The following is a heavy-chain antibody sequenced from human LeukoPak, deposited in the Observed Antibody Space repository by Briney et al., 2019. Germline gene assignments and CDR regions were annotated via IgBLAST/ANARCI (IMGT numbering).Heavy chain of an antibody. J-gene: IGHJ4*02. Sequence: PGGSLRLSCAASGFTFSIYEMNWVRQAPGKGLEWVSYISSIGTTIYYADSVKGRFTISRDNAKNSLYLQMNSLRAEDTAVYYCARGERGDCWGQGTLVTVSS. CDR1: GFTFSIYE. CDR2: ISSIGTTI. CDR3: ARGERGDC. D-gene: IGHD1-26*01. V-gene: IGHV3-48*03.